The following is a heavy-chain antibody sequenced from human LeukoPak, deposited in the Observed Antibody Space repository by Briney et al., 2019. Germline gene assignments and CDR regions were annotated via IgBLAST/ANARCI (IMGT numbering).Heavy chain of an antibody. CDR3: AHGGLYYLDY. J-gene: IGHJ4*02. Sequence: GGSLRLSCAASGFTFDDYGMGWVRQAPGKGLEWVSGINWNGGSTGYADSVKGRFTISRDNAKNSLYLQMNSLRAEDTAVYYCAHGGLYYLDYWGQRTLVTVSS. CDR2: INWNGGST. CDR1: GFTFDDYG. V-gene: IGHV3-20*04. D-gene: IGHD3-10*01.